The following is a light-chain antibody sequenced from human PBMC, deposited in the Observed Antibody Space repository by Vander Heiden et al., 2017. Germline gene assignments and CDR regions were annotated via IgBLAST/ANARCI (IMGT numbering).Light chain of an antibody. Sequence: DFVLTQSPLPLPVTLGQPASISCRSSQSLVHTDRNTFLHWFQQRPGQSPRRLIYQVSNRDPGVPDRFSGSGSDTDFTLKISRVEAEDVGIYYCVQGRHWPITFGQGTRLEIK. V-gene: IGKV2-30*02. CDR1: QSLVHTDRNTF. CDR2: QVS. J-gene: IGKJ5*01. CDR3: VQGRHWPIT.